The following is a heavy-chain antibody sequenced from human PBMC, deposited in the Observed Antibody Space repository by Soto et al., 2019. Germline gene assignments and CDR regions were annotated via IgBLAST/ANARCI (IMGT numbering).Heavy chain of an antibody. D-gene: IGHD3-22*01. CDR1: GGSLSSSSYY. Sequence: SETLSLSCTVSGGSLSSSSYYWGWIRQPPGKGLEWIGSIYYSGSTYYNPSLKSRVTISVDTSKNQFSLKLSSVTAADTAVYYCARLRYYFDSSGYPSWFHPWGQGPLVTVST. CDR3: ARLRYYFDSSGYPSWFHP. V-gene: IGHV4-39*01. CDR2: IYYSGST. J-gene: IGHJ5*02.